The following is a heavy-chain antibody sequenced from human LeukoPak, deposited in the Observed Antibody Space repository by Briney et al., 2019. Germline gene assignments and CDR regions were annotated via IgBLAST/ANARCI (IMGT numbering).Heavy chain of an antibody. CDR2: ISRSSSPI. D-gene: IGHD2-21*02. CDR3: AREAYCGGDCYSPYYFDY. V-gene: IGHV3-48*04. Sequence: GGSLRPSCAASGFTFSSYSMNWVRQAPGKGLEWVSYISRSSSPIYYTDSVKGRFTISRDNAKNSLYLQMNSLRAEDTAVYYCAREAYCGGDCYSPYYFDYWGQGTLVTVSS. J-gene: IGHJ4*02. CDR1: GFTFSSYS.